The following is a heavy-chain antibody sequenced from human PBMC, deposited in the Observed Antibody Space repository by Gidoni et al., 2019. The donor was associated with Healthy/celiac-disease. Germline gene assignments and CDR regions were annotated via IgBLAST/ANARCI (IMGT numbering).Heavy chain of an antibody. CDR2: FDPEDGET. J-gene: IGHJ4*02. Sequence: QVQMVQSGAEVKKPGASVKVSCKVSGYTLTELSMHWVRQAPGKGLEWMGGFDPEDGETIDAQKFQGRVTMTEDTSTDTAYMELSSLRSEDTAVYYCATDSYCSGGSCSPTGGDWGQGTLVTVSS. D-gene: IGHD2-15*01. CDR1: GYTLTELS. V-gene: IGHV1-24*01. CDR3: ATDSYCSGGSCSPTGGD.